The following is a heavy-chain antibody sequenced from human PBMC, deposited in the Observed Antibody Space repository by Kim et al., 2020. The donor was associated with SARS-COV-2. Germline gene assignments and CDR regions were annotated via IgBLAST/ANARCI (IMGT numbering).Heavy chain of an antibody. Sequence: YSPSLKSRLTIPKDTSKNQVVLTMTNMDPVDTATYYCAHRRSIIGTTWFDPWGQGTLVTVSS. J-gene: IGHJ5*02. CDR3: AHRRSIIGTTWFDP. D-gene: IGHD1-7*01. V-gene: IGHV2-5*01.